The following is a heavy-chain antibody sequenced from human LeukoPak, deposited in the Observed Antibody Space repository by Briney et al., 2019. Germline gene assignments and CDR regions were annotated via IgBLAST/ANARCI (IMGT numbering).Heavy chain of an antibody. CDR3: ARHGTEYGDYGTAYYYGMDV. CDR2: IYRGYSDT. J-gene: IGHJ6*02. CDR1: GYSFTSYW. V-gene: IGHV5-51*01. Sequence: GAALKISSKGSGYSFTSYWIGWVRQMRGKGLGGMGIIYRGYSDTRYSTSCPGRVNISADKSSSTAYLQWSSLKASDTAMYYCARHGTEYGDYGTAYYYGMDVWGQGTTVTVSS. D-gene: IGHD4-17*01.